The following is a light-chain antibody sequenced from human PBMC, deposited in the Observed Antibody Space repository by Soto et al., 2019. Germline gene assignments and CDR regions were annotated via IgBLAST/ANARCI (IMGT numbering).Light chain of an antibody. V-gene: IGLV2-14*01. Sequence: ALTQPASVSGSPGQSITISCTGSSTDIGFYDFVSWYQQQPGKAPRLVIYEVSGRPSGISVRFSGSKSGNTASLTISGLQADDEGDYYCSSYTKTTTAYVFGTGTKLTVL. J-gene: IGLJ1*01. CDR3: SSYTKTTTAYV. CDR1: STDIGFYDF. CDR2: EVS.